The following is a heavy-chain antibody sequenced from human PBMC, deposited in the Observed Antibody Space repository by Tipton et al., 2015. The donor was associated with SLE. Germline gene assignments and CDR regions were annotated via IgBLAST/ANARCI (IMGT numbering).Heavy chain of an antibody. V-gene: IGHV4-39*01. CDR2: INHGGKS. J-gene: IGHJ3*02. CDR1: GGSINRSTYY. Sequence: GLVKPSETLSLTCTVSGGSINRSTYYWSWIRQSPGKGLEWIGEINHGGKSKYNPSLKSRVTISVETSKNQFSLKLTSVTAADTAVYYCARGNYDFRGRTFDIWGQGTMVTVSS. CDR3: ARGNYDFRGRTFDI. D-gene: IGHD3-3*01.